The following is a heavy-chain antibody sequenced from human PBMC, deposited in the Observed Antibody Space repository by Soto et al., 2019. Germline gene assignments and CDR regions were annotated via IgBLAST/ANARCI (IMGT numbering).Heavy chain of an antibody. CDR1: GGTFSSYA. V-gene: IGHV1-69*13. CDR2: IIPIFGTA. D-gene: IGHD2-15*01. CDR3: AKSRTVVVAAAPIYYYFGVDV. Sequence: SVKVSCKASGGTFSSYAISWVRQAPGQGLEWMGGIIPIFGTANYAQKFQGRVTITADESTSTAYMELSSLRADDTAAYHCAKSRTVVVAAAPIYYYFGVDVWGQGTTVTVSS. J-gene: IGHJ6*02.